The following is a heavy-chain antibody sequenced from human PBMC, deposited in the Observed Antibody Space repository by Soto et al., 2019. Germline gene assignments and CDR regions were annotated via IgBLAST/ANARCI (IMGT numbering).Heavy chain of an antibody. V-gene: IGHV1-69*06. CDR1: GGTFSSYA. Sequence: SVKVSCKASGGTFSSYAISWVRQAPGQGLEWMGGIIPIFGTANYAQKFQGRVTITADKSTSTAYMELSSLRSEDTAVYYCARYYYDSSGYFWYYGMDVWGQGTTVTVSS. CDR3: ARYYYDSSGYFWYYGMDV. J-gene: IGHJ6*02. D-gene: IGHD3-22*01. CDR2: IIPIFGTA.